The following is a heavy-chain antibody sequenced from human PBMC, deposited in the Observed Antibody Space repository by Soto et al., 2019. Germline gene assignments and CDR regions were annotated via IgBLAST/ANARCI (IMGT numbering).Heavy chain of an antibody. CDR2: IWYDGSNK. CDR1: GLSISSYG. D-gene: IGHD6-13*01. CDR3: ARGNRYEQKLSYFDL. J-gene: IGHJ2*01. V-gene: IGHV3-33*01. Sequence: GALGLSCATSGLSISSYGTNWVRQAPGKGLEWVAVIWYDGSNKYYADSVKGRFTISRDNSKNTLYLQMNSLRAEDTAVYYCARGNRYEQKLSYFDLWGRGTLVPVSS.